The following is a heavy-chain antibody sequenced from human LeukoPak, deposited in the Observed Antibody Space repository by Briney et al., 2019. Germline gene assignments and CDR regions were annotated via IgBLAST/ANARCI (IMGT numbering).Heavy chain of an antibody. CDR2: ISSSSSYI. CDR3: ARDITDYGDYPDYYYYYMDV. D-gene: IGHD4-17*01. Sequence: PGGSLRLSCAASGFTFSSYSMNWVRQAPGNGLEWVSSISSSSSYIYYADSVKGRFTISRDNAKNSLYLQMNSLRAEDTAVYYCARDITDYGDYPDYYYYYMDVWGKGTTVTVSS. CDR1: GFTFSSYS. J-gene: IGHJ6*03. V-gene: IGHV3-21*01.